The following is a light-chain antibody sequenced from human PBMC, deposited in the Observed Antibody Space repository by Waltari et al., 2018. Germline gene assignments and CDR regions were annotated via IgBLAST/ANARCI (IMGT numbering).Light chain of an antibody. CDR2: GAT. J-gene: IGKJ2*01. CDR1: QTVETF. CDR3: QQSHTMLYT. Sequence: DIQLTQSPTSLSASVGDRVTITCRASQTVETFLNWYQQRPGKAPKVLIYGATTLQNGVPSRFSGSGSGTHFTLTISSLQPDDFATYFCQQSHTMLYTFGTGTKLEIK. V-gene: IGKV1-39*01.